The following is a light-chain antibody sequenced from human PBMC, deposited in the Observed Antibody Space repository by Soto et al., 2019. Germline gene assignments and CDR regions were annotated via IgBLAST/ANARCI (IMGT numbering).Light chain of an antibody. CDR1: QSVSRT. CDR3: QQYNNWPRT. J-gene: IGKJ1*01. CDR2: GAS. Sequence: EILMTQSPATLSVSPGERATLSCRASQSVSRTLAWYQQKPGQVPRLLIYGASTRATGIPARFSGSGSGTEFTLTISSLQSEDFAVYYCQQYNNWPRTFGQGTKVDIK. V-gene: IGKV3-15*01.